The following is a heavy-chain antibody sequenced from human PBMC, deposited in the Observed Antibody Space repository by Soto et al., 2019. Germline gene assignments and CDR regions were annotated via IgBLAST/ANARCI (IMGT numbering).Heavy chain of an antibody. CDR2: IIPMLPTK. D-gene: IGHD2-21*01. CDR3: TKDGDSADYGY. V-gene: IGHV1-69*06. J-gene: IGHJ4*02. Sequence: QVHLVQSGPEVKRPGSSVKVSCKASGATFGRNAIHWVRQAPGQGLEWMGGIIPMLPTKNYAKKLKGRVTIHAENSTGTGYMEMTSLRSENTAVYYCTKDGDSADYGYWGQGTLVTVSS. CDR1: GATFGRNA.